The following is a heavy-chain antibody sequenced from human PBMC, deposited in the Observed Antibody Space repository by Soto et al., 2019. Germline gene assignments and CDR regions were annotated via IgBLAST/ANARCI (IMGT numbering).Heavy chain of an antibody. D-gene: IGHD5-18*01. V-gene: IGHV4-31*03. Sequence: SETLSLTCTVSGGSISSGGYYWSWIRQHPGKGLEWIGYIYYSGSTYYNPSLKSRVTISVDTSKNQFSLKLSSVTAEDTAVYSCARDRGIQLWGEWGQGTLVTVSS. CDR2: IYYSGST. J-gene: IGHJ4*02. CDR1: GGSISSGGYY. CDR3: ARDRGIQLWGE.